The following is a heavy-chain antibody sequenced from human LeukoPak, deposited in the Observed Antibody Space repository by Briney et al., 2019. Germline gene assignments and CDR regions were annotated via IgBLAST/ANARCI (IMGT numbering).Heavy chain of an antibody. V-gene: IGHV1-18*01. CDR1: GYTLTELS. Sequence: ASVKVSCKVSGYTLTELSMHWVRQAPGQGLEWMGWISAYNGNTNYAQKLQGRVTMTTDTSTSTAYMELRSLRSDDTAVYYCARGGGPRPFDIWGQGTMVTVSS. CDR2: ISAYNGNT. D-gene: IGHD3-16*01. J-gene: IGHJ3*02. CDR3: ARGGGPRPFDI.